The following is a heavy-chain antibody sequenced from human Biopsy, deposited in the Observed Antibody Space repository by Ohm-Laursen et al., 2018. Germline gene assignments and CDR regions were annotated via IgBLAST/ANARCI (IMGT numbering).Heavy chain of an antibody. CDR1: GLRFSMYA. CDR2: IGGSGGGT. Sequence: SLRLSCAASGLRFSMYAMSWVRQAPGKGLEWVSAIGGSGGGTYYADSVKGRFTISRDNSKNTLYLQMNSLRGEDTAVYYCAKCMTGGSNYYFHHCGQGTLATVSS. J-gene: IGHJ4*02. D-gene: IGHD2-8*01. CDR3: AKCMTGGSNYYFHH. V-gene: IGHV3-23*01.